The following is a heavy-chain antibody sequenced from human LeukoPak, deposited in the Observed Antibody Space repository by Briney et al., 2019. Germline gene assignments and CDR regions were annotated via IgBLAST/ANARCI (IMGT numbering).Heavy chain of an antibody. J-gene: IGHJ4*02. Sequence: GASVKVSCKASGYTFTGYYMHWVRQAPGQGLEWMGWINPNSGGTNYAQKFQGRVTMTRDTSIRTAYMELSRLRSDDTAVYYCARVVMITFGGVIVTTKPFDYWGQGTLVTVSS. CDR1: GYTFTGYY. CDR2: INPNSGGT. CDR3: ARVVMITFGGVIVTTKPFDY. V-gene: IGHV1-2*02. D-gene: IGHD3-16*02.